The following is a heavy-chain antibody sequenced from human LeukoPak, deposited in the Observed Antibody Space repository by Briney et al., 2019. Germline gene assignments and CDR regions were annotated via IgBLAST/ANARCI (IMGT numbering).Heavy chain of an antibody. J-gene: IGHJ4*02. V-gene: IGHV1-18*04. CDR3: ARGVGHIVMVTALPDY. Sequence: ASVKVSCQASGYTFGSYGIMWVRQAPGRGLEWLGWISGHNGDTRYAQDLQDRLTMTTDTTTSTAYMELSSLRTDDTAVYFCARGVGHIVMVTALPDYWGQGTLVTVSS. CDR2: ISGHNGDT. D-gene: IGHD2-21*02. CDR1: GYTFGSYG.